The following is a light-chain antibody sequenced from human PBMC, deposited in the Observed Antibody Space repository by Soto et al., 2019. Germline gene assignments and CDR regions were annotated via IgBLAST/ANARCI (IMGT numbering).Light chain of an antibody. Sequence: DLQMTQSPSSLSASVGDRVTITCRASQSINSFLNWYQQKPGKAPKLLIYAASNLQSGVPSRFSGSGSGTDFTLTISSLQPEDFATYYCQRSYSTPYTFGQGTKLEIK. J-gene: IGKJ2*01. V-gene: IGKV1-39*01. CDR1: QSINSF. CDR2: AAS. CDR3: QRSYSTPYT.